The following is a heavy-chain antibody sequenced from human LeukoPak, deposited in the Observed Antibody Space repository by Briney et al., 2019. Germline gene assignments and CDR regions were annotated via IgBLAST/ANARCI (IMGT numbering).Heavy chain of an antibody. D-gene: IGHD3-10*01. J-gene: IGHJ4*02. Sequence: SVKVSCKASGGTFSSYAISWVRQAPGQGLEWMGGIIPIFGTANYAQKFQGRVTITADESTSTAYMELSSLRSEDAAVYYCARSTYYYGSGSPTYFDYWGQGTLVTVSS. CDR1: GGTFSSYA. CDR3: ARSTYYYGSGSPTYFDY. CDR2: IIPIFGTA. V-gene: IGHV1-69*13.